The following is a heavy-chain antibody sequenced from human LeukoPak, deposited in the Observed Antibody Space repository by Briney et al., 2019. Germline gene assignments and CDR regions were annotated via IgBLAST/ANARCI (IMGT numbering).Heavy chain of an antibody. CDR1: GFTFTNYA. J-gene: IGHJ4*02. D-gene: IGHD2-21*02. CDR2: INGDGSST. Sequence: PGGSLRLSCAASGFTFTNYAMSWVRQAPGKGLEWVSSINGDGSSTYYADSVKGRFTISRDNSKNTLFLQMNSLRAEDTAVYYCAREVSVPSGGACGGACYWARPFDYWGQGTLVTVSS. CDR3: AREVSVPSGGACGGACYWARPFDY. V-gene: IGHV3-23*01.